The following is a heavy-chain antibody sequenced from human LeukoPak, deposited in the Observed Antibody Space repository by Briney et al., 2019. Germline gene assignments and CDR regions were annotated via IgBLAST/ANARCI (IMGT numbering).Heavy chain of an antibody. Sequence: GGSLRLSCAASGFTFSSYAMSWVRQAPGKGLEWVSVIYSGGSTYYADSVKGRFTISRDNSKNTLYLQMNSLRAEDTAVYYCARDRLDTAMGSIDYWGQGTLVTVSS. J-gene: IGHJ4*02. CDR3: ARDRLDTAMGSIDY. V-gene: IGHV3-66*01. CDR1: GFTFSSYA. D-gene: IGHD5-18*01. CDR2: IYSGGST.